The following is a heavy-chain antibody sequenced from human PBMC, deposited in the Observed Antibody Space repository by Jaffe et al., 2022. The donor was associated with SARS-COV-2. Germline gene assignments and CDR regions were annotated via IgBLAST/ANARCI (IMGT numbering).Heavy chain of an antibody. CDR1: GFSLSNARMG. Sequence: QVTLKESGPVLVKPTETLTLTCTVSGFSLSNARMGVSWIRQPPGKALEWLAHIFSNDEKSYSTSLKSRLTISKDTSKSQVVLTMTNMDPVDTATYYCARIFMYCSGGSCYWGENWFDPWGQGTLVTVSS. V-gene: IGHV2-26*01. CDR2: IFSNDEK. D-gene: IGHD2-15*01. CDR3: ARIFMYCSGGSCYWGENWFDP. J-gene: IGHJ5*02.